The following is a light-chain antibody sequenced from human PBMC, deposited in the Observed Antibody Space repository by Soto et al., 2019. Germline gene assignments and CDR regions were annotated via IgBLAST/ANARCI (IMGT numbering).Light chain of an antibody. CDR1: SSDVGGYNY. V-gene: IGLV2-8*01. CDR2: EVS. Sequence: QSALTQPPSASGSPGQSVTISCTGTSSDVGGYNYVSWYQQHPGKAPKLMIYEVSKRPSGVPDRFSGSKSGNTASLTVSGLQAEDEADYYCSSYAGSTIGVFGTGTKVT. CDR3: SSYAGSTIGV. J-gene: IGLJ1*01.